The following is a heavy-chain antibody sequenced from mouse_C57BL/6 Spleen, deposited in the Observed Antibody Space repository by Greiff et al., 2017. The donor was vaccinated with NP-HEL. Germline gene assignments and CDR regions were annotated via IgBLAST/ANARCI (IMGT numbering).Heavy chain of an antibody. V-gene: IGHV1-82*01. J-gene: IGHJ1*03. CDR2: IYPGDGDT. Sequence: QVQLKQSGPELVKPGASVKISCKASGYAFSSSWMNWVKQRPGKGLEWIGRIYPGDGDTNYNGKFKGKATLTADKSSSTAYMQLSSLTSEDSAVYFCARLYSNYPGVWGTGTTVTVSS. D-gene: IGHD2-5*01. CDR3: ARLYSNYPGV. CDR1: GYAFSSSW.